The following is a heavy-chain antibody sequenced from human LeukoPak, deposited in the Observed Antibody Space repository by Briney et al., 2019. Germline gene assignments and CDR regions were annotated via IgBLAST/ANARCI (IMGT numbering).Heavy chain of an antibody. CDR3: ARSRGVSGYDFAY. D-gene: IGHD5-12*01. Sequence: GGSLRLSCAASGSTFSSYTMHWVRQAPGKGLEWVALISYDGSNKYYVDSVKDRFTISRDNSKNTLYLQMNSLRVEDTAVYYCARSRGVSGYDFAYWGQGTLVTVSS. J-gene: IGHJ4*02. CDR1: GSTFSSYT. V-gene: IGHV3-30-3*01. CDR2: ISYDGSNK.